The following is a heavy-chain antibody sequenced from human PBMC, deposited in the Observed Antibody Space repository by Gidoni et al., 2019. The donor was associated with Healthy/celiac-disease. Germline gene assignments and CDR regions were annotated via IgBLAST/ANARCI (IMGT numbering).Heavy chain of an antibody. Sequence: QVQLQQWGAGLLKPSETLSLTCAVYGGSFSGYYWSWIRQPPGKGLEWIGEINHSGSTNYNPSLKSRVTISVDTSKNQFSLKLSSVTAADTAVYYCARGTGKFDSSGYYFGYWGQGTLVTVSS. CDR2: INHSGST. D-gene: IGHD3-22*01. CDR1: GGSFSGYY. J-gene: IGHJ4*02. V-gene: IGHV4-34*01. CDR3: ARGTGKFDSSGYYFGY.